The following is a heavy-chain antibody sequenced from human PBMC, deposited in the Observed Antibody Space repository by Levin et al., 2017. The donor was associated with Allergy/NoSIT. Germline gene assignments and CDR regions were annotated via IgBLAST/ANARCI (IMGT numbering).Heavy chain of an antibody. CDR3: ARGSDGWSPHFDY. Sequence: GGSLRLSCAASGFTFSSYWMHWVRQAPGKGLVWVSRINSDGSSTSYADSVKGRFTISRDNAKNTLYLQMNSLRAEDTAVYYCARGSDGWSPHFDYWGQGTLVTVSS. V-gene: IGHV3-74*01. CDR2: INSDGSST. D-gene: IGHD6-19*01. J-gene: IGHJ4*02. CDR1: GFTFSSYW.